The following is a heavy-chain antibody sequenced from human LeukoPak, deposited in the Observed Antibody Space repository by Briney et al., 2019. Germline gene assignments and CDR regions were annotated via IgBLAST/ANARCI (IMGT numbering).Heavy chain of an antibody. D-gene: IGHD2-21*01. CDR3: ARVVAGYSYMDV. V-gene: IGHV3-21*01. Sequence: GGSLRLSCAASGFTFSRYAMNWVRQAPGKGLEWVSSISTTSSSSYTHYADSMKGRFTISRDNAKSSLYLQMNSLRAEDTAVYYCARVVAGYSYMDVWGKGTTVTVSS. J-gene: IGHJ6*03. CDR2: ISTTSSSSYT. CDR1: GFTFSRYA.